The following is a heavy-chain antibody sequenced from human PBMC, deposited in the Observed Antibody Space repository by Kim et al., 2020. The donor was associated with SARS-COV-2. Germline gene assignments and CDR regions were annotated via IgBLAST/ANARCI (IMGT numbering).Heavy chain of an antibody. CDR2: ISGSGGST. CDR1: GFTFSSYA. Sequence: GGSLRLSRAASGFTFSSYAMSWVRQAPGKGLEWVSAISGSGGSTYYADSVKGRFTISRDNSKNTLYLQMNSLRAEDTAVYYCAKDSDIVVVPAAPNYWGQGTLVTVSS. J-gene: IGHJ4*02. CDR3: AKDSDIVVVPAAPNY. V-gene: IGHV3-23*01. D-gene: IGHD2-2*01.